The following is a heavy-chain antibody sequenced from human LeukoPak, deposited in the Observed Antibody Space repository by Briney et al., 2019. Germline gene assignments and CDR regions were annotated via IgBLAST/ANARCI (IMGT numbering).Heavy chain of an antibody. CDR1: GGSISSGDYY. J-gene: IGHJ4*02. CDR3: ARGLFRYGQYDY. D-gene: IGHD4-11*01. V-gene: IGHV4-30-4*01. CDR2: IYYSGST. Sequence: PSETLSLTCAVSGGSISSGDYYWSWIRQPPGKGLEWIGYIYYSGSTYYNPSLKSRVTISVDTSKNQFSLKLSSVTAADTAVYYCARGLFRYGQYDYWGQGTLVTVSS.